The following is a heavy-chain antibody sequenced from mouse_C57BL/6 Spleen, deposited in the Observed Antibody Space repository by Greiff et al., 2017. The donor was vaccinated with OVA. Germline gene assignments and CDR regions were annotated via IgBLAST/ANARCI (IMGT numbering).Heavy chain of an antibody. Sequence: QVQLQQPGTELVKPGASVKLSCKASGYTFTSYWMHWVKQRPGQGLEWMGYINPSNGGTNYNEKFKSKATLTVAKSSSTDYMQHSRLTSEDSAVYYCARGGDDGYSGGTWFAYWGQGTLVTVSA. J-gene: IGHJ3*01. CDR1: GYTFTSYW. D-gene: IGHD2-3*01. V-gene: IGHV1-53*01. CDR3: ARGGDDGYSGGTWFAY. CDR2: INPSNGGT.